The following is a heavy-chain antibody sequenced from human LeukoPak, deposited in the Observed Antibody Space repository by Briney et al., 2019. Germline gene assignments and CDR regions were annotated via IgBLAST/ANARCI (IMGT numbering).Heavy chain of an antibody. Sequence: GGSLRLSCAASGFTFSSYAMSWVRQAPGKGLEWVSAISGSGGSTYYADSVKGRFTISRDNSKNTLYLQMNRLSAEDTAVYYCASVPAAMKYYYYGMDVWGQGTTVTVSS. CDR1: GFTFSSYA. CDR2: ISGSGGST. D-gene: IGHD2-2*01. J-gene: IGHJ6*02. V-gene: IGHV3-23*01. CDR3: ASVPAAMKYYYYGMDV.